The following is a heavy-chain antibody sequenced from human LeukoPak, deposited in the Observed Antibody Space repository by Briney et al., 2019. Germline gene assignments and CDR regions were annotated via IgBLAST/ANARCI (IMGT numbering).Heavy chain of an antibody. Sequence: PSETLSLTCTVSGGSISSYYWSWIRQPAGKGLEWIGRIYTSGSTNYNPSLKSRVTMSVDTSKNQFSLKLSSVTAADTAVYYCARDAADRYYYYYYMDVWGKGTTVTVSS. V-gene: IGHV4-4*07. CDR2: IYTSGST. J-gene: IGHJ6*03. CDR3: ARDAADRYYYYYYMDV. CDR1: GGSISSYY.